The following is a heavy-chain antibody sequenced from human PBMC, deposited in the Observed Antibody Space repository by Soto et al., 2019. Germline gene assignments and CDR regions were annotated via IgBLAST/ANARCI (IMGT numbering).Heavy chain of an antibody. J-gene: IGHJ6*02. CDR3: ARHDGGRFYYYYGMDI. D-gene: IGHD3-16*01. Sequence: GESLKISCNGSGYNFTTSWIGWVRQIPGKGLEWMGIIYPHDSGTRYSPSFKGQVTISADKSINTAYLQWTSLKASDTAIYYCARHDGGRFYYYYGMDIWGQGTAVTVSS. CDR2: IYPHDSGT. V-gene: IGHV5-51*01. CDR1: GYNFTTSW.